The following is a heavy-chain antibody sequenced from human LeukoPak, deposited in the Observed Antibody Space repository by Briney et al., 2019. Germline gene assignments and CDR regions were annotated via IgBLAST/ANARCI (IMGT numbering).Heavy chain of an antibody. CDR2: ISSSSSYI. D-gene: IGHD6-13*01. Sequence: GGSLRLSCAASGFTFSSYSMNWVRQAPGKGLEWVSSISSSSSYIYYADSVKGRFTISRDNAKNSLYLQMSSLRAEDTAVYYCARGGYSSTLYGRYQHWGQGTLVTVSP. J-gene: IGHJ1*01. CDR3: ARGGYSSTLYGRYQH. V-gene: IGHV3-21*01. CDR1: GFTFSSYS.